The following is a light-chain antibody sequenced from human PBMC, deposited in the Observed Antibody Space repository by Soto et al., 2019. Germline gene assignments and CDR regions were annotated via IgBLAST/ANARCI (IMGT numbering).Light chain of an antibody. J-gene: IGLJ1*01. V-gene: IGLV2-14*01. CDR1: SSDVGGYHY. CDR2: DVS. Sequence: QSALTQPASVSGSPGQSITISCTGTSSDVGGYHYVSWYQQHPGKAPKLMIYDVSNRPSGVSNRFSGSKSGNTASLTISGLQAEDEADYYCSSYTSSSTLRDNYVFGTGTKVTVL. CDR3: SSYTSSSTLRDNYV.